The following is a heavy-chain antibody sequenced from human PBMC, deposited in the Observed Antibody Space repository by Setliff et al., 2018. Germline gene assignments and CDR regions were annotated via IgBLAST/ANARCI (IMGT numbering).Heavy chain of an antibody. V-gene: IGHV4-59*01. CDR1: GDSMSGAS. CDR2: VFPSGAT. Sequence: PSETLSLTCTVSGDSMSGASIWSWIRQPPGKGLEFMGYVFPSGATKYDPSLKSRLTISVDTSKNQFSLKLTSVTAADTAVYFCAKGGTYRYFDYWGQGTLVTSPQ. J-gene: IGHJ4*02. CDR3: AKGGTYRYFDY. D-gene: IGHD2-15*01.